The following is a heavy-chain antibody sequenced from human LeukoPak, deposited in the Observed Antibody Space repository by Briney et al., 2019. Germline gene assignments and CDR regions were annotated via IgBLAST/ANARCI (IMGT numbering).Heavy chain of an antibody. Sequence: GSLRLSCAASGFTSSNYAMNWVRQAPGKGLEWVSVLIGSSGSTDYADSVKGRFTISRDNSKSTVFLQMNSLRAEDTAIYYCAKGAYDYIEIGYFDSWGQGTLVTVSS. V-gene: IGHV3-23*01. CDR3: AKGAYDYIEIGYFDS. D-gene: IGHD5-12*01. J-gene: IGHJ4*02. CDR1: GFTSSNYA. CDR2: LIGSSGST.